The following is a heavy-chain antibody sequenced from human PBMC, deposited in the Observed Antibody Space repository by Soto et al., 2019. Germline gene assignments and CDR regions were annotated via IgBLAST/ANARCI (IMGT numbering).Heavy chain of an antibody. CDR1: GFTFSSYA. CDR2: ISGSGGST. Sequence: EVQLLESVGGLVQPGGSLRLSCAASGFTFSSYAMSWVRQAPGKGLEWVSAISGSGGSTYYADSVKGRFTISRDNSKNTPYLQMNSLRAEDTAVYYCAKDLAVTTGGIIDYWGQGTLVTVSS. D-gene: IGHD4-17*01. V-gene: IGHV3-23*01. J-gene: IGHJ4*02. CDR3: AKDLAVTTGGIIDY.